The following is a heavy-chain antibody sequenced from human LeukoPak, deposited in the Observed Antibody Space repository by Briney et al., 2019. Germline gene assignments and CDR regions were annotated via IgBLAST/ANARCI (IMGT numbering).Heavy chain of an antibody. CDR1: GFTHSIYG. V-gene: IGHV3-33*06. Sequence: GGSLRLSCAASGFTHSIYGKHGVRHPPGKGLEWVAVIWYDGSTTFYAGSVKGRFTISSDNSKNTMYLKMNSLRAEDTAVYYCAKDRGGDGDLGGWFDPWGQGTLVTVSS. CDR2: IWYDGSTT. D-gene: IGHD3-10*01. J-gene: IGHJ5*02. CDR3: AKDRGGDGDLGGWFDP.